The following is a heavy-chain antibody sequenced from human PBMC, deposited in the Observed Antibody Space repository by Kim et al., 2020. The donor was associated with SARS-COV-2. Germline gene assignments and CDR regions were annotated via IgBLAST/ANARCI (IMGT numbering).Heavy chain of an antibody. V-gene: IGHV4-39*01. D-gene: IGHD3-10*01. J-gene: IGHJ4*02. Sequence: PARKSRVTISVDTSKNQFSLKLSSVTAADTAVYYCARLSGSYYKFDYWGQGTLVTVSS. CDR3: ARLSGSYYKFDY.